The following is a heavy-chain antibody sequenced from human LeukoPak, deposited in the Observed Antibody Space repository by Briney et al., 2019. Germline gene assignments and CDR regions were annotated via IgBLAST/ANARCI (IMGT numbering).Heavy chain of an antibody. CDR2: IWYGGSNK. CDR3: AKGRQKGYCSSTSCYVDFDY. CDR1: GFTFSSYG. D-gene: IGHD2-2*01. J-gene: IGHJ4*02. V-gene: IGHV3-30*02. Sequence: GGSLRLSCAASGFTFSSYGTHWVRQAPGKGLEWVAVIWYGGSNKYYADSVKGRFTISRDNSKNTLYLQMNSLRAEDTAVYYCAKGRQKGYCSSTSCYVDFDYWGQGTLVTVSS.